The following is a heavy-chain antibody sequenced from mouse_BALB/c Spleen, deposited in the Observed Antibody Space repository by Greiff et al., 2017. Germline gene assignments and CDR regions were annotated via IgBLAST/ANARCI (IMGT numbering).Heavy chain of an antibody. V-gene: IGHV1-14*01. J-gene: IGHJ4*01. CDR3: AGLGDYYAMDY. CDR2: INPYNDGT. D-gene: IGHD2-2*01. CDR1: GYTFTSYV. Sequence: EVKLQESGPELVKPGASVKMSCKASGYTFTSYVMHWVKQKPGQGLEWIGYINPYNDGTKYNEKFKGKATLTSDKSSSTAYMELSSLTSEDSAVYYCAGLGDYYAMDYWGQGTSVTVSS.